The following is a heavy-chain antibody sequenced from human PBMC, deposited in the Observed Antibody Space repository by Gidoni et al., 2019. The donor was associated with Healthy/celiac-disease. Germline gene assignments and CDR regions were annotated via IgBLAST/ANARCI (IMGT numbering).Heavy chain of an antibody. D-gene: IGHD3-9*01. CDR2: IYYSGST. CDR3: ARYRYFDWLSPFDY. CDR1: GGSISRSSYY. J-gene: IGHJ4*02. Sequence: QLQLQESGPGLVKPSETLSLTCTVSGGSISRSSYYWGWIRQPPGKGLEWIGSIYYSGSTYYNPSLKSRVTISVDTSKNQFSLKLSSVTAADTAVYYCARYRYFDWLSPFDYWGQGTLVTVSS. V-gene: IGHV4-39*01.